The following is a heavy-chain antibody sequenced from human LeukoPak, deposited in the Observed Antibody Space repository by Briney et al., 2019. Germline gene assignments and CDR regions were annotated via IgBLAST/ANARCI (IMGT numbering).Heavy chain of an antibody. D-gene: IGHD6-13*01. V-gene: IGHV4-34*01. J-gene: IGHJ4*02. CDR2: INHSGCT. Sequence: SETLSLTCAVYGGSFSGYYWSWIRQPPGKGLEWIGEINHSGCTNYNPSLKSRVTISVDTSKNQFSLKLSSVTAADTAVYYCATGRIAAAATVYYFDYWGQGTLVTVSS. CDR1: GGSFSGYY. CDR3: ATGRIAAAATVYYFDY.